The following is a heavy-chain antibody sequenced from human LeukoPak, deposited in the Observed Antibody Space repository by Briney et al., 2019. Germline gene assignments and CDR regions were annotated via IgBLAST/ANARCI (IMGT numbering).Heavy chain of an antibody. CDR1: GYTFTGYY. CDR2: INPNSGGT. Sequence: ASVKVSCKASGYTFTGYYMHWVRQAPGQGLEWMGRINPNSGGTNYAQKFQGRVAMTRDTSISTAYMELSRLRSDDTAEYYCARTVVRGVYDYWGQGTLVTVSS. CDR3: ARTVVRGVYDY. D-gene: IGHD3-10*01. V-gene: IGHV1-2*06. J-gene: IGHJ4*02.